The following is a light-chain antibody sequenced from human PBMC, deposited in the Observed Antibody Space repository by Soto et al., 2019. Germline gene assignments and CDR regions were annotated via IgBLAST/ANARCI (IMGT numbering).Light chain of an antibody. Sequence: EIVLTQSPATLSLSPGERATLSCRASQSVRRYLAWYQQKPGQAPRLLISDASNRATGIPARFSGSGSGTDFTLNISSLEPEDFAVYYCQQRCNWGMYTFGQGTKLEIK. V-gene: IGKV3-11*01. CDR2: DAS. CDR1: QSVRRY. CDR3: QQRCNWGMYT. J-gene: IGKJ2*01.